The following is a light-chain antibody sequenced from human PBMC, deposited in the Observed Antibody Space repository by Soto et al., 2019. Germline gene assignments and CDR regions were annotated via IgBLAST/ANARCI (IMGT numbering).Light chain of an antibody. CDR2: DAS. V-gene: IGKV3-11*01. Sequence: LLTQSPATLSVSPGQRVTLSCRASQSISSYLAWYQQRPGQPSRLLIYDASTRATGTPARFSGSGSGTDFTLTISRLEPEDFAVYYCQHFGDSPVTFGQGTRLEIK. CDR3: QHFGDSPVT. CDR1: QSISSY. J-gene: IGKJ5*01.